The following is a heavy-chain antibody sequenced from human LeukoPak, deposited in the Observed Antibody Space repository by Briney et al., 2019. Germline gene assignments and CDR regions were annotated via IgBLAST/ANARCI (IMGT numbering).Heavy chain of an antibody. V-gene: IGHV1-69*13. CDR3: ASGDYYDSSGKGYFDY. CDR1: GGTFSSYA. Sequence: GASVKVSCKASGGTFSSYAISWVRQAPGQGLEWMGGIIPIFGTANYAQKFQGRVTITADESTSTAYMELSSQRSEDTAVYYCASGDYYDSSGKGYFDYWGQGTLVTVSS. CDR2: IIPIFGTA. D-gene: IGHD3-22*01. J-gene: IGHJ4*02.